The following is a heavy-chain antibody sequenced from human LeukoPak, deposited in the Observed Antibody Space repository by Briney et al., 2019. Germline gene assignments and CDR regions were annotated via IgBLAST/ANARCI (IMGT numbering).Heavy chain of an antibody. CDR3: TTSDINYRPFDN. CDR1: GFTFTYYA. D-gene: IGHD4-11*01. V-gene: IGHV3-30*02. J-gene: IGHJ4*02. Sequence: GGSLRLSCAASGFTFTYYAIHWVRQAPGKGLEWVAFIRYDGTNKNYADSVKGRFTISRDNAKNSLFLQVSSLRAEDTAVYYCTTSDINYRPFDNWGQGTLVTVSS. CDR2: IRYDGTNK.